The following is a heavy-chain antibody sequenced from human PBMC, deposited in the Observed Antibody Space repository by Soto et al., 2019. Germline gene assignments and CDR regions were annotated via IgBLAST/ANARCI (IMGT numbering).Heavy chain of an antibody. J-gene: IGHJ4*02. D-gene: IGHD3-16*01. CDR1: GFTFSSYA. Sequence: QVQLVESGGGVVQPGRSLRLSCAASGFTFSSYAMHWVRQAPGKGLEWVAVISYDGSNKYYAGSVKGRFTISRDNSKNTLYLQMNSLRAEDTAVYYCARDWANIYLDYWGQGTLVTVSS. CDR2: ISYDGSNK. V-gene: IGHV3-30-3*01. CDR3: ARDWANIYLDY.